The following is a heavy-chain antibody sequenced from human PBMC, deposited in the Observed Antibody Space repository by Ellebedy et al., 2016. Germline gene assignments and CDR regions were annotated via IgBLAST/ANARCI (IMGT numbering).Heavy chain of an antibody. CDR3: ARVGTAMETAEAFDI. CDR2: MNPNSGNT. D-gene: IGHD5-18*01. CDR1: GYTFTSYD. Sequence: ASVKVSCXASGYTFTSYDINWVRQATGQGLEWMGWMNPNSGNTGYAQKFQGRVTMTRNTSISTAYMELSSLRSEDTAVYYCARVGTAMETAEAFDIWGQGTMVTVSS. J-gene: IGHJ3*02. V-gene: IGHV1-8*01.